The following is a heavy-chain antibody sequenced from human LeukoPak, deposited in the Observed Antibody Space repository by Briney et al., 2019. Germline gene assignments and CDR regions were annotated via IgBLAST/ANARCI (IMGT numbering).Heavy chain of an antibody. V-gene: IGHV4-59*08. CDR2: IYYSGST. CDR1: GGSISSYY. D-gene: IGHD2-21*01. CDR3: ARRALIRGDPTYNWFDP. J-gene: IGHJ5*02. Sequence: SVTLSLTCTVSGGSISSYYWSWIRQPPGKGLEWIGYIYYSGSTNYNPSLKSRVTISVDTSKNQFSLKLSSVTAADTAVYYCARRALIRGDPTYNWFDPWGQGTLVTVSS.